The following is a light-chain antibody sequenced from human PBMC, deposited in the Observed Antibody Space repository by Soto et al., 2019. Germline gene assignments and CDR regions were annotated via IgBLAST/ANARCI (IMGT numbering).Light chain of an antibody. J-gene: IGKJ4*01. V-gene: IGKV2-28*01. CDR3: KQALQTHT. Sequence: DIVMTQSPLSLPVTPGEPASISCRSSQSLLHSNGYNYLDWYLQKPGQSPQLLIYLGSNRASGVPDRFSGSGSGTDFTLKISRVEAEDVGVYYCKQALQTHTFGGGTKVEIK. CDR1: QSLLHSNGYNY. CDR2: LGS.